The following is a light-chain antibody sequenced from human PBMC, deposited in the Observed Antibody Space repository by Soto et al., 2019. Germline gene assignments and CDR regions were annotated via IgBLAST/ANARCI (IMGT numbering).Light chain of an antibody. CDR3: QQSYSTPRT. J-gene: IGKJ1*01. V-gene: IGKV1-39*01. CDR1: QSVRTY. Sequence: IEMTHSPSSLSASVVGRVTITCRASQSVRTYLNWYQQKPGKAPKLLIYAASSLQSGVPSTFSGSGSGTDFTLTINSLQPEDFATYYCQQSYSTPRTFGQGTKVDIK. CDR2: AAS.